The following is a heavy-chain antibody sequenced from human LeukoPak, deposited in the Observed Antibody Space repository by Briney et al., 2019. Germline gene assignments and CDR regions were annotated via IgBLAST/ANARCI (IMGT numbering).Heavy chain of an antibody. D-gene: IGHD3-22*01. V-gene: IGHV3-23*01. CDR2: ISGSGGST. CDR3: AKGNYDSSGYYLGRKYYFDY. J-gene: IGHJ4*02. Sequence: GGSLRLSCAASGFTFSSYAMSWVRQAPGKGLEWVSAISGSGGSTYYADSVKGRFAISRDNSKNTLYLQMNSLRAEDTAVYYCAKGNYDSSGYYLGRKYYFDYWGQGTLVTVSS. CDR1: GFTFSSYA.